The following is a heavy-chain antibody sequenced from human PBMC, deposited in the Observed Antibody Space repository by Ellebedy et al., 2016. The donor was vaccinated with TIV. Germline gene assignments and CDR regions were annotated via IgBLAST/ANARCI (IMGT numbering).Heavy chain of an antibody. D-gene: IGHD2-15*01. CDR2: IYYSGST. Sequence: SETLSLXXTVSGGSISSGDYYWSWIRQPPGKGLEWIGYIYYSGSTYYNPSLKSRVTISVDTSKNQFSLKLSSVTAADTAVYYCARAPGGGGPDYWGQGTLVTVSS. V-gene: IGHV4-30-4*01. CDR1: GGSISSGDYY. CDR3: ARAPGGGGPDY. J-gene: IGHJ4*02.